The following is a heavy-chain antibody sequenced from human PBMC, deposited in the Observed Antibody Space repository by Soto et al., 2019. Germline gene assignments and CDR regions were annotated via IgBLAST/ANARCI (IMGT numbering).Heavy chain of an antibody. CDR2: IDPSDSYT. CDR1: GYSFTSYW. V-gene: IGHV5-10-1*01. D-gene: IGHD3-10*01. Sequence: PGESLKISFKGSGYSFTSYWISWVRQMPGKGLEWMGGIDPSDSYTNYSPSFQGHVTILADKSISTAYLQSGILTGSDTAMYYGPRTGAYGSGSYYNLVDYSGQGTLVTVSS. CDR3: PRTGAYGSGSYYNLVDY. J-gene: IGHJ4*02.